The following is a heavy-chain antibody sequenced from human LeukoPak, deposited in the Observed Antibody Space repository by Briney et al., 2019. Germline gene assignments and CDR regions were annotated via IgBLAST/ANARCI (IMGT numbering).Heavy chain of an antibody. V-gene: IGHV3-11*01. Sequence: GGSLRLSCAASGFTFNDYYMSWIRQAPGKGLEWLSYINIGGTNTHYADSVKGRFTISRDNAKKSLYLEMNNLRAEDTVVYCCATDGAGFDTWGQGVLVTVSS. CDR3: ATDGAGFDT. J-gene: IGHJ5*02. CDR2: INIGGTNT. CDR1: GFTFNDYY.